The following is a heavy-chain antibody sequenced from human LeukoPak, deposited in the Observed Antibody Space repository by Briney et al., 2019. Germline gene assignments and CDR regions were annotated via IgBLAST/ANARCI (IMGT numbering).Heavy chain of an antibody. D-gene: IGHD6-13*01. CDR1: GGTFSSYA. Sequence: ASVKVSCKASGGTFSSYAISWVRQAPGQGLEWMGGIIPIFGTANYAQKFQGRVTITTDESTSTAYKELSSLRSEDTAVYYCARDSSSWYSFFDYWGQGTLVTVSS. CDR3: ARDSSSWYSFFDY. CDR2: IIPIFGTA. J-gene: IGHJ4*02. V-gene: IGHV1-69*05.